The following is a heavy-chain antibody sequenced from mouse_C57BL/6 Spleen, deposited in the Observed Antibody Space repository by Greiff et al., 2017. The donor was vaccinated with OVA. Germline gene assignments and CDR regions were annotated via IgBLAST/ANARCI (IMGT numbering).Heavy chain of an antibody. J-gene: IGHJ4*01. CDR2: FYPGSGSI. D-gene: IGHD2-4*01. CDR1: GYTFTEYT. Sequence: VKLMESGAELVKPGASVKLSCKASGYTFTEYTIHWVKQRSGQGLEWIGWFYPGSGSIKYNEKFKDKATLTADKSSSTVYMELSRLTSEDSAVYFCARHEKDYDGDYAMDYWGQGTSVTVSS. CDR3: ARHEKDYDGDYAMDY. V-gene: IGHV1-62-2*01.